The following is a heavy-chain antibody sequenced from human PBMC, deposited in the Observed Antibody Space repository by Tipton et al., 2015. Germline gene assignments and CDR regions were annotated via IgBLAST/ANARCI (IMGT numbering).Heavy chain of an antibody. CDR3: ARVMGTGVFDL. V-gene: IGHV3-11*01. Sequence: SLRLSCAASGFTFSDYYMSWIRQAPGKGLEWVSYISHSGSTIYYGDSVKGRFTISRDNAKNSLDLQMNSLRAEDTAVYYCARVMGTGVFDLWGQGTQVTVSS. CDR1: GFTFSDYY. D-gene: IGHD7-27*01. CDR2: ISHSGSTI. J-gene: IGHJ4*02.